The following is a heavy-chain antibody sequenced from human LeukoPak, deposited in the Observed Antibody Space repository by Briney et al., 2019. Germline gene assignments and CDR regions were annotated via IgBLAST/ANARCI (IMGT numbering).Heavy chain of an antibody. CDR1: GGSISSYY. CDR3: ARGPRYNWNYGWYMDV. Sequence: SETLSLTCTVSGGSISSYYWSWIRQPPGKGLEGIGYIYYSGSTNYNPSLKSRVTISVDTSKNQFSLKLSSVTAADTAVYYCARGPRYNWNYGWYMDVWGKGTTVTVSS. D-gene: IGHD1-7*01. CDR2: IYYSGST. J-gene: IGHJ6*03. V-gene: IGHV4-59*01.